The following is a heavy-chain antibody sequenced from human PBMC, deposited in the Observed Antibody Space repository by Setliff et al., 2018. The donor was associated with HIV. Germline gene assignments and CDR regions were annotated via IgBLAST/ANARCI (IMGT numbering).Heavy chain of an antibody. D-gene: IGHD6-19*01. J-gene: IGHJ3*01. CDR3: ARSFGWGAFNV. CDR1: GASIRSDRMY. CDR2: ISFAGHI. Sequence: SEPLSLTCSVSGASIRSDRMYWSWIRRPPGQRLEWIGFISFAGHINYNPSLSSRVTVSRDTSRNQFSMTLASVTAADTAVYYCARSFGWGAFNVWGQGTVVTVSS. V-gene: IGHV4-61*01.